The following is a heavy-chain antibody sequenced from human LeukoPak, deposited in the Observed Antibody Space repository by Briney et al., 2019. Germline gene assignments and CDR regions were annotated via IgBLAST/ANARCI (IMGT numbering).Heavy chain of an antibody. Sequence: SVKVSCKXSGGTLSSNAMSWVRQAPGQGLEWMGGIIPTFGTANYSQKFQGRVTITTDESTSTGYMELSSLRSEDTAVYYCARSPTIVVVARRRNWFDPWGQGTLVTVSS. CDR3: ARSPTIVVVARRRNWFDP. D-gene: IGHD2-21*01. CDR1: GGTLSSNA. CDR2: IIPTFGTA. V-gene: IGHV1-69*05. J-gene: IGHJ5*02.